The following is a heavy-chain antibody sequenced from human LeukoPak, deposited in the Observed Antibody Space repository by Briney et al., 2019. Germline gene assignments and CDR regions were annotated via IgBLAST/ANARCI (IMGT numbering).Heavy chain of an antibody. CDR3: TSWGDTTAEYFQR. CDR2: VNPDGRDT. Sequence: GGSLRLSCAASGFTFSLYWMNWVRQAPGKGLEWVAHVNPDGRDTYYVDSVKGRFTISRDNAQNSMYLQMNSLRVEDTAVYYCTSWGDTTAEYFQRWGQGTLVTVSS. CDR1: GFTFSLYW. D-gene: IGHD2-21*02. V-gene: IGHV3-7*01. J-gene: IGHJ1*01.